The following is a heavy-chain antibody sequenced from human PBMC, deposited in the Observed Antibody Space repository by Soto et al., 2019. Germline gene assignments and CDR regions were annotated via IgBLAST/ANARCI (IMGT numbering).Heavy chain of an antibody. J-gene: IGHJ4*02. Sequence: EVQLVESGGGLVKPGGSLRLSCAASGFTFSSYSMNWVRQAPGKGLEWVSSISSSSSYIYYADSVKGRFTISRDNAKNSLYLQMNSLRAEDTAVYYCARGPYYYDSSGHSFDYWGQGTLVTVSS. CDR1: GFTFSSYS. D-gene: IGHD3-22*01. V-gene: IGHV3-21*01. CDR3: ARGPYYYDSSGHSFDY. CDR2: ISSSSSYI.